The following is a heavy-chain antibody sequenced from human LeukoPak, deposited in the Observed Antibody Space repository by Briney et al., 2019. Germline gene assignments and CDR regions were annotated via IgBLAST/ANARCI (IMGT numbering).Heavy chain of an antibody. J-gene: IGHJ4*02. CDR2: ISGSGGSA. Sequence: GGSLRLSCAASGFTFSSYAMSWVRQAPGKGLEWVSAISGSGGSAYYADSVKGRFTISRDNSKNTLYLQMNSLRAEDTAVYYCAKDGIYYDSSGPTHFDYWGQGTLVTVSS. CDR3: AKDGIYYDSSGPTHFDY. D-gene: IGHD3-22*01. CDR1: GFTFSSYA. V-gene: IGHV3-23*01.